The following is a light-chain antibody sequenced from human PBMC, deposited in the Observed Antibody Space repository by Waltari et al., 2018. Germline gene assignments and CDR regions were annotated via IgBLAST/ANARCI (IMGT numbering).Light chain of an antibody. J-gene: IGLJ2*01. V-gene: IGLV3-1*01. Sequence: SYELTQPPSVSVSPGQTASITCSGDKLGDKYVCWYQQKPGHSPEVVIYQDSLRPSWIPARFSGSNSGNTATLTISGTQPVDDADYDCQAWDSGVVCGGGTKLTVL. CDR3: QAWDSGVV. CDR2: QDS. CDR1: KLGDKY.